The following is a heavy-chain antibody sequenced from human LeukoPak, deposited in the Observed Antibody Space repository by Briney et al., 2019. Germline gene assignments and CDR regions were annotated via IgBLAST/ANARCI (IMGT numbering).Heavy chain of an antibody. Sequence: GGSLRLSCAASGFTFSSYGMHWVRQAPGKGLEWVAGICYDGSNIYYADSVKGRFTISRDNSKNTLYLQMNSLRAEDTAVYYCARAGMGLLGAAVMVYWGQGTLVTVSS. CDR2: ICYDGSNI. V-gene: IGHV3-33*01. CDR3: ARAGMGLLGAAVMVY. D-gene: IGHD6-13*01. J-gene: IGHJ4*02. CDR1: GFTFSSYG.